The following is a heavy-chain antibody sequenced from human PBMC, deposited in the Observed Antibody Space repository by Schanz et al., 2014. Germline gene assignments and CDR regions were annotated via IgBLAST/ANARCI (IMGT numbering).Heavy chain of an antibody. CDR1: GFTFFNAW. V-gene: IGHV3-66*01. CDR2: LYIRST. D-gene: IGHD6-13*01. J-gene: IGHJ6*02. Sequence: VQLVESGGGLVKPGGSLRLSCAASGFTFFNAWMTWVRQAPGKGLECVSILYIRSTYYADSVKGRFTISRDNSKNTLYLQMNSLRAEDTAVYYCARDRQQLVGRIGYYYGMDVWGQGTTVTVSS. CDR3: ARDRQQLVGRIGYYYGMDV.